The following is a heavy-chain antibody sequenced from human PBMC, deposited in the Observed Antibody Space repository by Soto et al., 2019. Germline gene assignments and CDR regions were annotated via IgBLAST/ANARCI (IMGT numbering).Heavy chain of an antibody. CDR2: ISYDGSNK. J-gene: IGHJ4*02. Sequence: QVQLVESGGGVVQPGRSLRLSCAASGFTFSSYAMHWVRQAPGKGLEWVAVISYDGSNKYYADFVKGRFTISRDNSKNTLYLQMNSLRAEDTAVYYCARAPSGSTSPVDYWGQGTLVTVSS. V-gene: IGHV3-30-3*01. D-gene: IGHD1-26*01. CDR1: GFTFSSYA. CDR3: ARAPSGSTSPVDY.